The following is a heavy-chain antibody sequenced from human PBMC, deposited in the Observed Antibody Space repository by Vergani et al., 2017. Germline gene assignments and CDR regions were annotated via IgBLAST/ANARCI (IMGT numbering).Heavy chain of an antibody. CDR1: GGSFSGYY. Sequence: QVQLQQWGAGLLKPSETLSLTCAVYGGSFSGYYWSWIRQPPGKGLEWIGEINHSGSTNYNPSLKSRVTISVDTSKNQFSLKLSSVTAADTAVYYCASWFLTGYYKNDYWGQGTLVTVSS. V-gene: IGHV4-34*01. D-gene: IGHD3-9*01. CDR2: INHSGST. J-gene: IGHJ4*02. CDR3: ASWFLTGYYKNDY.